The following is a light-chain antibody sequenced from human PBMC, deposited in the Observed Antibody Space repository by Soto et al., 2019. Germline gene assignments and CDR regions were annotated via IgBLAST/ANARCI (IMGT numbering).Light chain of an antibody. V-gene: IGLV1-47*01. CDR1: SSNIGSNY. J-gene: IGLJ2*01. CDR2: RNN. CDR3: AAWDDSLSGPV. Sequence: QSVLTQPPSASGTPGQRVTISCSGSSSNIGSNYVYWYQQLPGTAPKLLIYRNNQRPSGXXXRXSGSKSGTSASLAISGLRSEDEADYYCAAWDDSLSGPVFGGGTKLTVL.